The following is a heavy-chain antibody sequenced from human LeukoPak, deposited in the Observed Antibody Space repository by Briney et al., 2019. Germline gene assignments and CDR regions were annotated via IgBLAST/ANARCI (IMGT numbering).Heavy chain of an antibody. J-gene: IGHJ4*02. V-gene: IGHV3-23*01. CDR2: ISGSGGST. Sequence: GRSLRLSCAASGFTFDDYAMHWVRQAPGKGLEWVSAISGSGGSTYYADSVKGRFTISRDNSKNTLYLQMNSLRAEDTAVYYCAKDFLPARYGTVTFFDYWGQGTLVTVSS. CDR1: GFTFDDYA. D-gene: IGHD3-16*02. CDR3: AKDFLPARYGTVTFFDY.